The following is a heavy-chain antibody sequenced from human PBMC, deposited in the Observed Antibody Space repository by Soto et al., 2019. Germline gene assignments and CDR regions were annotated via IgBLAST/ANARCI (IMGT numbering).Heavy chain of an antibody. J-gene: IGHJ6*02. D-gene: IGHD5-18*01. V-gene: IGHV4-34*01. CDR2: INHSGST. Sequence: SETLSLTCAVYGGSFSGYYWSWIRQPPGKGLEWIGEINHSGSTNYNPSLKSRVTISVDTSKNQFSLKLSSVTAADTAVYYCARDRIQLWARCYYYYGMDVWGQGTTVTVSS. CDR3: ARDRIQLWARCYYYYGMDV. CDR1: GGSFSGYY.